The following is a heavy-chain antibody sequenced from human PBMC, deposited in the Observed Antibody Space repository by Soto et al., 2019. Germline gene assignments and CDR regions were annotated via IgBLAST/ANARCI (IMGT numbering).Heavy chain of an antibody. D-gene: IGHD1-26*01. CDR3: ARTVGAAYYFDF. J-gene: IGHJ4*02. CDR2: IYTSGST. CDR1: GDSMSKYY. Sequence: SETLSLTCTVSGDSMSKYYWSWIRQPAGKGLEWIGRIYTSGSTNYNPSLKSRVNMSIDTSNNHFSLNLKSVTAADAAVYYCARTVGAAYYFDFWGQGALVTVSS. V-gene: IGHV4-4*07.